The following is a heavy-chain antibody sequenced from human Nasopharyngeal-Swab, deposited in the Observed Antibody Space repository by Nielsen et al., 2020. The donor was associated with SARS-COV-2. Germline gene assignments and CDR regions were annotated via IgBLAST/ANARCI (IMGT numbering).Heavy chain of an antibody. CDR2: IYYSGST. J-gene: IGHJ4*02. V-gene: IGHV4-59*01. Sequence: WIRQPPGRGPEWIGYIYYSGSTNYSPSLRSRVTMSVDRSKDQFSLKLSSVTAADTAVYYCARATYYYGPGSYYIAAHIDYWGQGTLVTVSS. CDR3: ARATYYYGPGSYYIAAHIDY. D-gene: IGHD3-10*01.